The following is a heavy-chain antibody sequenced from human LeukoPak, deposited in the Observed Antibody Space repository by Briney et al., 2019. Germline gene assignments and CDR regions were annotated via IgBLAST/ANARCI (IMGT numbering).Heavy chain of an antibody. V-gene: IGHV4-39*01. D-gene: IGHD3/OR15-3a*01. CDR2: IYYSGST. CDR3: ARRTRPRTENWFDP. CDR1: GGSISSSSYY. Sequence: KSSETLSLTCTVSGGSISSSSYYWGWIRQPPGKGLEWIGSIYYSGSTYYNPSLKSRVTISVDTSKNQFSLKLSSVTAADTAVYYCARRTRPRTENWFDPWGQGTLVTVSS. J-gene: IGHJ5*02.